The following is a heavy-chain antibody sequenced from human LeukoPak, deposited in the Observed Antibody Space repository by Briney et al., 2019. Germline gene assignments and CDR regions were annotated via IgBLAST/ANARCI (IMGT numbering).Heavy chain of an antibody. V-gene: IGHV3-23*01. J-gene: IGHJ4*02. Sequence: GGSLRLSCTASGFTFRTYAMNWVRQAPGKGLEWLSGISGSGNGTYYADSVKGRFIISRDNSKNMVYLQMNSLTVEDTATYYCEKRTMSAFDSGGQET. D-gene: IGHD1/OR15-1a*01. CDR3: EKRTMSAFDS. CDR1: GFTFRTYA. CDR2: ISGSGNGT.